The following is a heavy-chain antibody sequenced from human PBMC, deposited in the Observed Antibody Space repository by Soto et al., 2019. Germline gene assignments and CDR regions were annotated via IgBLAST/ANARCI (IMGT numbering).Heavy chain of an antibody. CDR3: ATAPGIYSDFDC. J-gene: IGHJ4*02. Sequence: EVQMLESGGGLVQPGGSLRLSCAASGFTFSSYAMSWVRQAPGKGLEWVSAISGSDGSTFYADSVKGRFTITRDDSKNTLYLQMNSLRAEDTAVSYCATAPGIYSDFDCWGQGTLVTVSS. V-gene: IGHV3-23*01. D-gene: IGHD1-26*01. CDR2: ISGSDGST. CDR1: GFTFSSYA.